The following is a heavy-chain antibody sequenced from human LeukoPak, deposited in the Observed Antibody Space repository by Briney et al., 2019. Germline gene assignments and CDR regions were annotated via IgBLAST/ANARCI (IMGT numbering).Heavy chain of an antibody. CDR1: GLTISTYD. V-gene: IGHV3-21*06. CDR3: AIYSGPYRDY. J-gene: IGHJ4*02. CDR2: ILRGSSYI. Sequence: GGSLRPPCAASGLTISTYDMNCVRQAPGEGLEWVSSILRGSSYIFYADSVKGRFTISRDNAKNSLYLQMNSRRAQDTAVYYGAIYSGPYRDYWGQ. D-gene: IGHD1-26*01.